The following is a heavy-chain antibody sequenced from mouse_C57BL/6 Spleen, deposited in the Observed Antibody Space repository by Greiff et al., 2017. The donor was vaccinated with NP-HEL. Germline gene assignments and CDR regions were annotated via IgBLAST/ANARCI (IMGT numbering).Heavy chain of an antibody. CDR3: TRYYGSSLYYFDY. CDR2: IRLKSDNYAT. D-gene: IGHD1-1*01. Sequence: EVKLVESGGGLVQPGGSMKLSCVASGFTFSNYWMNWVRQSPEKGLEWVAQIRLKSDNYATHYAESVKGRFTISRDDSKSSVYLQMNNLRAEDTGIYYCTRYYGSSLYYFDYWGQGTTLTVSS. V-gene: IGHV6-3*01. CDR1: GFTFSNYW. J-gene: IGHJ2*01.